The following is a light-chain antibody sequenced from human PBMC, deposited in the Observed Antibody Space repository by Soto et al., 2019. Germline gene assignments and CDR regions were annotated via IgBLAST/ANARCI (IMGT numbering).Light chain of an antibody. CDR2: RAS. J-gene: IGKJ1*01. CDR1: QNIGNL. Sequence: DLQMTQSPSTLSASVGDRVTITCRASQNIGNLLAWCQQKPGKAPKLLIYRASTLESGVPSRFSGSGSGTEFTLTISSLQPDDFATYYCQQYDSFSRTFGQGTKVEIK. V-gene: IGKV1-5*03. CDR3: QQYDSFSRT.